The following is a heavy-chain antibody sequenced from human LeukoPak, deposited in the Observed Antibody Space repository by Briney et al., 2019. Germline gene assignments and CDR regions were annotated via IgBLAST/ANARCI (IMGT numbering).Heavy chain of an antibody. Sequence: PSETLSLTCTVSDDSVSSSRYYWTWIRQPPGKGLDWIGYIYHGSATYNPSLENRVTLSMDTSKNQYSLKMTSVTAADTAVYYCAREGGRQWLVSGALDSWGQGTLVTVSS. CDR2: IYHGSA. V-gene: IGHV4-61*01. D-gene: IGHD6-19*01. CDR3: AREGGRQWLVSGALDS. CDR1: DDSVSSSRYY. J-gene: IGHJ5*01.